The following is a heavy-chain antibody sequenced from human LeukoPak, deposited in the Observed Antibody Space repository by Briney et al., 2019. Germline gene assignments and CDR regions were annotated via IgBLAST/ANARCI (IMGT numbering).Heavy chain of an antibody. J-gene: IGHJ6*02. Sequence: GGSLRLSCAASGFTVSSNYMSWVRQAPGKGLEWVSVIYSGGSTYNADSVKGRFTISRDNSKNTLYLQMNSLRAEDTAVYYCARDGTTTVTTGRYYYGMDVWGQGTTVTVSS. CDR2: IYSGGST. V-gene: IGHV3-66*01. D-gene: IGHD4-17*01. CDR1: GFTVSSNY. CDR3: ARDGTTTVTTGRYYYGMDV.